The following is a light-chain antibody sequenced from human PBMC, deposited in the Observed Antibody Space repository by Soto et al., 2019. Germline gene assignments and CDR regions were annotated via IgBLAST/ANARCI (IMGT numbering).Light chain of an antibody. CDR1: QSVTSN. CDR3: HQSNNWPLT. CDR2: GAS. V-gene: IGKV3-15*01. Sequence: EIVMTQSPATLSVSPGERATLSCRASQSVTSNLAWFQQKPGQAPRLLIYGASTRATGIPARFSGSGSGTEFTLTISSLQSEDFAVYYWHQSNNWPLTFGGGTKVEIK. J-gene: IGKJ4*01.